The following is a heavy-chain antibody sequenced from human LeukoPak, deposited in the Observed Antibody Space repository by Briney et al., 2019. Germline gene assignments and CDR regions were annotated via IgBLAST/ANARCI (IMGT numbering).Heavy chain of an antibody. D-gene: IGHD3-10*01. CDR3: ARSPGSGSYYPPSYYFDY. J-gene: IGHJ4*02. V-gene: IGHV3-48*03. Sequence: GGSLRLSCAASGFTFSSYGMNWVRQAPGKGLEWVSYISSSGSTIYYADSVKGRFTISRDNAKNSLYLQMNSLRAEDTAVYYCARSPGSGSYYPPSYYFDYWGQGTLVTVSS. CDR1: GFTFSSYG. CDR2: ISSSGSTI.